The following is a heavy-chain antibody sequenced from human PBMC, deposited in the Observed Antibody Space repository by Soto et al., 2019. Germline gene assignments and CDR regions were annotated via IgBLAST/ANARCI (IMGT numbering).Heavy chain of an antibody. CDR3: AKAIAVAGIESGY. CDR1: GFTFSSYG. Sequence: GGSLRLSCAASGFTFSSYGMHWVRQAPGKGLEWVAVISYDGSNKYYADSVKGRFTISRDNSKNTLYLQMNSLRAEDTAVYYCAKAIAVAGIESGYWGQGTLVTVSS. V-gene: IGHV3-30*18. J-gene: IGHJ4*02. D-gene: IGHD6-19*01. CDR2: ISYDGSNK.